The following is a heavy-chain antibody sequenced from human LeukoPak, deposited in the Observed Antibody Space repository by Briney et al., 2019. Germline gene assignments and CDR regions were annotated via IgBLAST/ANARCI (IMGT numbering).Heavy chain of an antibody. CDR3: ARDGEYCSGGSCREYSQH. D-gene: IGHD2-15*01. CDR2: IIPTLGIA. J-gene: IGHJ1*01. Sequence: ASVKVSCKASGGTFSSYTISWVRQAPGQGLEWMGRIIPTLGIANYAQKFQGRVTITADKSTSTAYMELSSLRSEDTAVYYCARDGEYCSGGSCREYSQHWGQGTLVTVSS. V-gene: IGHV1-69*04. CDR1: GGTFSSYT.